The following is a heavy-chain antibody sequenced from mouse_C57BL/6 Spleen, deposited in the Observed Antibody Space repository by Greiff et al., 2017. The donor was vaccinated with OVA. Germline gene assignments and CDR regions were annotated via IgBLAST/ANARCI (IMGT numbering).Heavy chain of an antibody. V-gene: IGHV1-50*01. J-gene: IGHJ2*01. CDR1: GYTFTSYW. CDR3: ARSGWDY. Sequence: QVQLKQPGAELVKPGASVKLSCKASGYTFTSYWMQWVKQRPGQGLEWIGEIDPSDSYTNYNQKFKGKATLTVDTSSSTAYMQLSSLTSEDSAVYYCARSGWDYWGQGTTLTVSS. CDR2: IDPSDSYT. D-gene: IGHD3-2*02.